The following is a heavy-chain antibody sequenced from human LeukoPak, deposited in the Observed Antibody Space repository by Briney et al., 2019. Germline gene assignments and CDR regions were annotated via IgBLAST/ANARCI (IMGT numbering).Heavy chain of an antibody. J-gene: IGHJ4*02. V-gene: IGHV1-2*02. CDR1: GYTFTDYY. D-gene: IGHD2-2*01. Sequence: VXXSCKASGYTFTDYYMHWVRQAPGQGVEWMGWINPNDGDTKYAQKFQGRVTMTRDTSISTAHMEVSRLRSDDTAVYYCARTNFLYCSSSTCLFDYWGQGTLVTVSS. CDR2: INPNDGDT. CDR3: ARTNFLYCSSSTCLFDY.